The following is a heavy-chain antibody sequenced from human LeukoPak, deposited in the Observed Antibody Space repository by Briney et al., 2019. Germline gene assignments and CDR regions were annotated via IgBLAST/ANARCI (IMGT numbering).Heavy chain of an antibody. J-gene: IGHJ4*02. V-gene: IGHV1-2*02. CDR2: INPNSGGT. Sequence: ASVKVSCKASGYTFTSYGISWARQAPGQGLEWMGWINPNSGGTNYAQKFQGRVTMTRDTSISTAYMELRRLRDDDTAVYYCARDQRLWWSRGVYYFDYWGQGTLVTVSS. CDR3: ARDQRLWWSRGVYYFDY. D-gene: IGHD2-21*01. CDR1: GYTFTSYG.